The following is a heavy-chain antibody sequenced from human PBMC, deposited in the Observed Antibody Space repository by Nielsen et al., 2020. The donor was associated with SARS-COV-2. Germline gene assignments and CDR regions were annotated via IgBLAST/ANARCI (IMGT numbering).Heavy chain of an antibody. Sequence: GGSLRLSCAASGFTFDDYAMHWVRQAPGKGLEWVSGISWNSGSIGYADSVKGRFTISRDNSKSTLYLQMNSLRAEDTAVYYCARDAAVGATTEFDPWGQGTLVTVSS. CDR2: ISWNSGSI. CDR1: GFTFDDYA. J-gene: IGHJ5*02. CDR3: ARDAAVGATTEFDP. D-gene: IGHD1-26*01. V-gene: IGHV3-9*01.